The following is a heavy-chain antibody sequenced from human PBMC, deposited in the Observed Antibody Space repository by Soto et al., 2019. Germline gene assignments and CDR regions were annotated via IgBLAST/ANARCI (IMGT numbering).Heavy chain of an antibody. Sequence: QVQLVESGGGVVQPGRSLRLSCAASGFTFSSYGMHWVRQAPGKGLEWVAVIWYDGSNKYYADSVKGRFTISRDNSKNTLYLQMNSLRAEDTAVYYCARAYYYDSSGYEGDGMDVWGQGTTVTVSS. V-gene: IGHV3-33*01. D-gene: IGHD3-22*01. CDR3: ARAYYYDSSGYEGDGMDV. CDR2: IWYDGSNK. CDR1: GFTFSSYG. J-gene: IGHJ6*02.